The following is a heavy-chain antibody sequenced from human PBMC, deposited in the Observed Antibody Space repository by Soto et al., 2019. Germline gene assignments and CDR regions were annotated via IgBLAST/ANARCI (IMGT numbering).Heavy chain of an antibody. CDR1: GYTFTGYY. CDR3: ARVLGKSYYYYGMDV. D-gene: IGHD3-10*01. Sequence: ASVKVSCKASGYTFTGYYMHWVRQAPGQGLEWKGWINPNSGGTNYAQKFQGWVNMTRDTSISTAYMELNRLRSDDTAVYYCARVLGKSYYYYGMDVWGQGTTVTVSS. CDR2: INPNSGGT. V-gene: IGHV1-2*04. J-gene: IGHJ6*02.